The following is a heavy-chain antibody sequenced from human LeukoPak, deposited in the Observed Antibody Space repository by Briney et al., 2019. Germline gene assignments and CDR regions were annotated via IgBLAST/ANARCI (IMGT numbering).Heavy chain of an antibody. J-gene: IGHJ3*02. V-gene: IGHV3-7*05. CDR3: ARARDYGSGKANAFDI. D-gene: IGHD3-10*01. CDR2: TNQDESEK. Sequence: GGSLRLSCAASGFTFSRYWMSWVRQAPGKGLERVANTNQDESEKYYVDSVKGRFTISRDNAENSLYLQMNSLRAEDTAVYYCARARDYGSGKANAFDIWGQGSIVTVSS. CDR1: GFTFSRYW.